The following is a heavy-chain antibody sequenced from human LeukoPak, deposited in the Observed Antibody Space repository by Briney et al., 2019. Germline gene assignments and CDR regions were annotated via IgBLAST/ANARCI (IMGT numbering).Heavy chain of an antibody. V-gene: IGHV3-48*03. CDR1: GFTLISYE. J-gene: IGHJ4*02. CDR2: LISGSTI. Sequence: GGSLRLSCAASGFTLISYEMNWVRQAPGKGLEWVSYLISGSTISYADSVKGRFTISRDNAKNSLYLQMNSLRAEDTAIYSCARDRGEGLFDYWGQGTLVTVSS. CDR3: ARDRGEGLFDY. D-gene: IGHD2-21*01.